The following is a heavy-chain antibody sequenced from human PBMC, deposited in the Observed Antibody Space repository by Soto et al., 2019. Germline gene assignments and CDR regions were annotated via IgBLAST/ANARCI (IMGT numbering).Heavy chain of an antibody. D-gene: IGHD1-26*01. CDR1: GGSISSYY. V-gene: IGHV4-59*08. CDR3: ARRSGSYYWYFDL. CDR2: IYYSGST. Sequence: SETLSLTCTVSGGSISSYYWSWILQPPGKGLEWIGYIYYSGSTNYNPSLKSRVTISVDTSKNQFSLKLSSVTAADTAVYYCARRSGSYYWYFDLWGRGTLVTVSS. J-gene: IGHJ2*01.